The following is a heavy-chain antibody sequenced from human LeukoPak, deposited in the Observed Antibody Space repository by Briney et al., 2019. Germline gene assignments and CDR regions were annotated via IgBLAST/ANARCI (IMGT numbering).Heavy chain of an antibody. V-gene: IGHV3-21*01. Sequence: GGSLRLSCAASGFSFSSYSINWVRQAPGKGLEWVSSVSSSSDHIYYADPVKGRFTISRDNAKNSLYLQMNSLRADDTALYYCARGVYGNFDYWGQGTLVTVSS. CDR2: VSSSSDHI. CDR1: GFSFSSYS. D-gene: IGHD3-10*01. J-gene: IGHJ4*02. CDR3: ARGVYGNFDY.